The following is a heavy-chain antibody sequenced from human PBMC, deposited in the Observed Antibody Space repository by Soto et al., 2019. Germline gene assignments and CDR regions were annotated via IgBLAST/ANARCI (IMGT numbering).Heavy chain of an antibody. V-gene: IGHV4-59*08. CDR2: IYYSGST. J-gene: IGHJ6*02. CDR1: GGSISSYY. D-gene: IGHD6-6*01. CDR3: ARQNSSSRYGMDV. Sequence: PSETLSLTCTVSGGSISSYYWSWIRQPPGKGLEWIGYIYYSGSTNYNPSLKSRVTISVDTSKNQFSLKLSSVTAADTAVYYCARQNSSSRYGMDVWGQGTTVTVSS.